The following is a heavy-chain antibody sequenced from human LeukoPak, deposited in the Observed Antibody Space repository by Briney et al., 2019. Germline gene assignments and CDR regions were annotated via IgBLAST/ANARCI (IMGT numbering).Heavy chain of an antibody. V-gene: IGHV3-7*01. D-gene: IGHD1-26*01. CDR2: IKQDGTEI. J-gene: IGHJ4*02. Sequence: GGSLRLSCAVSGFTFSSHWMSWVRQAPGKGPEWVANIKQDGTEIYYVDSVKGRFTISRDNAKNSLYLQMNSLRDEDTAVYYCARDKVVGATFFDYWGQGTLVTVSS. CDR1: GFTFSSHW. CDR3: ARDKVVGATFFDY.